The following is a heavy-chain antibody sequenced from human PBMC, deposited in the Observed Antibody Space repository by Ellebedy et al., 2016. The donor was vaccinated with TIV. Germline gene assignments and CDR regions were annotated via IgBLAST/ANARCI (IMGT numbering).Heavy chain of an antibody. V-gene: IGHV1-2*02. CDR1: GYTFTAYY. CDR2: INPNNGGT. D-gene: IGHD1-26*01. J-gene: IGHJ5*02. Sequence: AASVKVSCKASGYTFTAYYMHWVRQAPGQGLEWMGWINPNNGGTNYAQKFQGRVTMTRDTSISTAYMELSRLRSDDTAVYYCARKGGNSGSLSSWGQGTLVTVSS. CDR3: ARKGGNSGSLSS.